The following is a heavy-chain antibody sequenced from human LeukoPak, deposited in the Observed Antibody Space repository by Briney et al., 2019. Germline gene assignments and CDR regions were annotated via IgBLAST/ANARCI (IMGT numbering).Heavy chain of an antibody. Sequence: KSGGSLRPSCAASGFTFSDYYMSWIRQAPGKGLEWVSYISSSGSTIYYADSVKGRFTISRDNAKNSLYLQMNSLRAEDTAVYYCARAGYTEPEGLDYRGQGTLVTVSS. CDR3: ARAGYTEPEGLDY. CDR1: GFTFSDYY. V-gene: IGHV3-11*01. CDR2: ISSSGSTI. D-gene: IGHD1-14*01. J-gene: IGHJ4*02.